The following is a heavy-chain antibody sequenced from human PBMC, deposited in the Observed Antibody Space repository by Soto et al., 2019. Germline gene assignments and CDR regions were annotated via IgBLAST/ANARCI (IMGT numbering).Heavy chain of an antibody. CDR1: EFTFSSYV. J-gene: IGHJ3*02. D-gene: IGHD3-10*01. Sequence: GGSLRLSCAASEFTFSSYVIYWVRQAPGKGLEYVSSISSNGDTTYYANSVKGRFTVSRDNSKNTVYLHMGSLRAEDTALYYCAREGSRNAFDIWGQGTTVTVSS. CDR2: ISSNGDTT. CDR3: AREGSRNAFDI. V-gene: IGHV3-64*01.